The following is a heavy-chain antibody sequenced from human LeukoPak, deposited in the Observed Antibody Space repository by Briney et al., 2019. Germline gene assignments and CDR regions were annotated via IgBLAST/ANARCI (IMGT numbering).Heavy chain of an antibody. CDR1: GGSISSINW. J-gene: IGHJ5*02. Sequence: SGTLSLTCAVSGGSISSINWWSWVRQPPGKGLECIGEISHSGSTNYNPSLKSRVTISVDKATNQFSLKLSSVTAADTAVYYCARDYYGSGSYYTEDWFDPWGQGTLVTVSS. CDR3: ARDYYGSGSYYTEDWFDP. D-gene: IGHD3-10*01. CDR2: ISHSGST. V-gene: IGHV4-4*02.